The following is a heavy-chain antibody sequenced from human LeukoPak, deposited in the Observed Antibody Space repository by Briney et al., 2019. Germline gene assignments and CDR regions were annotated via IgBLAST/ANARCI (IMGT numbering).Heavy chain of an antibody. CDR2: IYYSGST. CDR1: GGSISSYY. D-gene: IGHD2-2*01. CDR3: ARLGASYCSSTSCYVGWFDP. Sequence: PSETLSLTCTVSGGSISSYYWSWIRQPPGKGLEWIGYIYYSGSTNYNPSLKSPVAISVDTSKNQFSLKLSSVTAADTAVYYCARLGASYCSSTSCYVGWFDPWGQGTLVTVSS. V-gene: IGHV4-59*08. J-gene: IGHJ5*02.